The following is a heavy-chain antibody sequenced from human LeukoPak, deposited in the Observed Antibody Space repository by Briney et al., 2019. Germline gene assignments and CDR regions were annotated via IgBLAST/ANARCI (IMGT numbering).Heavy chain of an antibody. CDR1: GASISSYY. D-gene: IGHD1-26*01. Sequence: SETLSLTCTVSGASISSYYWSWIRQTPEKGLEWMGNIHTSGGSSYYPSLKSPLTMSIDTSKTQLSLKLPSVTAAATAVYFCARLASYHDFWGQGALVTVSS. CDR2: IHTSGGS. V-gene: IGHV4-4*09. J-gene: IGHJ4*02. CDR3: ARLASYHDF.